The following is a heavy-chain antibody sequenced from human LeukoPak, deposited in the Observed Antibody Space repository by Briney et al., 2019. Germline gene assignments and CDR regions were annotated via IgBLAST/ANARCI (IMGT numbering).Heavy chain of an antibody. CDR3: ARSVPDYTRFDY. Sequence: PGGSLRLSCVASGFTFSDYAMNWVRQVPGKGLEWVSTFKTKYNQVYYAESVRGRFTISTDNSKSTVYLQMNSLRAEDTALYYCARSVPDYTRFDYWGQGALVTVSS. V-gene: IGHV3-23*05. D-gene: IGHD4-11*01. CDR1: GFTFSDYA. CDR2: FKTKYNQV. J-gene: IGHJ4*02.